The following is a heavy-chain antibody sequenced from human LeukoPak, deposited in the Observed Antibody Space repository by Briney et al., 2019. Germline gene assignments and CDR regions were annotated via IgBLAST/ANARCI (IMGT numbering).Heavy chain of an antibody. D-gene: IGHD5-24*01. J-gene: IGHJ4*02. Sequence: SETLSLTCTVSGGSISSGYWCWIRPPPATGLEWLGYISYCGSTNYTPSLKSRVNISLELSKHQFSLKVVSASAGDTAVYSCARGVRYPQLCYFDYQGQGTLVTVSS. V-gene: IGHV4-59*01. CDR2: ISYCGST. CDR3: ARGVRYPQLCYFDY. CDR1: GGSISSGY.